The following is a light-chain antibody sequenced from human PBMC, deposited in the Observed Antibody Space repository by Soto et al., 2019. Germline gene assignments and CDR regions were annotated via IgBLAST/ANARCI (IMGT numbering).Light chain of an antibody. Sequence: DIQMPASPSSLSVSVGGRVTITCRARHGIDSSFAWYQQKPGKAHKILIYAAPSLQSGVQSKFSGSGSGTDFTLTISSLQPEDGATYYCQVSYSTHKTFGQ. J-gene: IGKJ1*01. CDR1: HGIDSS. V-gene: IGKV1-39*01. CDR3: QVSYSTHKT. CDR2: AAP.